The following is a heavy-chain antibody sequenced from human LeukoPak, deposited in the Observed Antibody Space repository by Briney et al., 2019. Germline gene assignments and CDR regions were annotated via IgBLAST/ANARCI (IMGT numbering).Heavy chain of an antibody. V-gene: IGHV4-38-2*01. D-gene: IGHD1-14*01. Sequence: SETLSLTCAVSGYSISSGYYWGWIRQPPGQGLEWIGSIYHSGSTYYNPSLKSRVTISVDTSKNQFSLKLSSVTAADTAVYYCARHHPGGPDYWGQGTLVTVSS. J-gene: IGHJ4*02. CDR3: ARHHPGGPDY. CDR2: IYHSGST. CDR1: GYSISSGYY.